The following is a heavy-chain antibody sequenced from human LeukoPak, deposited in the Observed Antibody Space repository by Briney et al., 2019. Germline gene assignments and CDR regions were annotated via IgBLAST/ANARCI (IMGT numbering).Heavy chain of an antibody. V-gene: IGHV1-46*01. Sequence: ASVKVSCKASGYTITSYYMHWVRQAPGQGLEWMGIINPSGGSTSYAQKFQGRVTMTRDTSISTAYMELSRLRSDDTAVYYCARGPPNWGYDYWGPGTLVTVSS. CDR1: GYTITSYY. D-gene: IGHD7-27*01. CDR2: INPSGGST. J-gene: IGHJ4*02. CDR3: ARGPPNWGYDY.